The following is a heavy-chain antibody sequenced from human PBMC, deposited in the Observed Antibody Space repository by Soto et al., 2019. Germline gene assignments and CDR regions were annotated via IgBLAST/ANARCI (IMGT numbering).Heavy chain of an antibody. CDR3: ARANCSGGSCYFDY. CDR2: TIPILGIA. Sequence: SVKVSCKASGGTFSSYTISWVRQAPGQGLEWMGRTIPILGIANYAQKFQGRVTITADKSTSTAYMELSSLRSEDTAVYYCARANCSGGSCYFDYWGQGPLVTVSS. CDR1: GGTFSSYT. D-gene: IGHD2-15*01. V-gene: IGHV1-69*02. J-gene: IGHJ4*02.